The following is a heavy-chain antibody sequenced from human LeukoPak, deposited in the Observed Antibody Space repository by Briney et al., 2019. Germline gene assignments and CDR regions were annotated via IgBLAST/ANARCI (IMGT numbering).Heavy chain of an antibody. CDR2: IYTSGST. J-gene: IGHJ4*02. Sequence: SETLSLTCTVSGGSISSYYWSWIRQPAGKGLEWIGRIYTSGSTNYNPSLKSRVTMSVDTSKNQFSLKLSSVTAADTAVYYCAREGAYDFWSGYYPFDYWGQRTLVTVSS. CDR3: AREGAYDFWSGYYPFDY. V-gene: IGHV4-4*07. CDR1: GGSISSYY. D-gene: IGHD3-3*01.